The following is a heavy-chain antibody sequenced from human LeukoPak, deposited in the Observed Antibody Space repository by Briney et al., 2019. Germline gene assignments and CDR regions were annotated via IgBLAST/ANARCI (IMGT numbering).Heavy chain of an antibody. CDR1: GGSISSYY. CDR2: IHSSGST. Sequence: SETLSLTCTVSGGSISSYYWSWIRQPPGKGLEWSGYIHSSGSTNYNPSLKSRVTISVDTSKNQFSLKLSSVTAADTAVYYCARDHNENGLGSGSYFWFDPWGQGTLVTVSS. D-gene: IGHD3-10*01. CDR3: ARDHNENGLGSGSYFWFDP. V-gene: IGHV4-59*01. J-gene: IGHJ5*02.